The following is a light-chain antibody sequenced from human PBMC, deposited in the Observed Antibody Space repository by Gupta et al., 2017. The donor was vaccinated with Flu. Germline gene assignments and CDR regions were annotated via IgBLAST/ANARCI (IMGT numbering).Light chain of an antibody. V-gene: IGKV3-15*01. CDR1: QSVSSY. CDR3: QQDNNWPWT. Sequence: PAPLSVSPGERATLSCRASQSVSSYLAWYQQKPGQAPRLLIYGASTRATGISARFSGSGSGTEFTLTISSLQSEDFAVYYCQQDNNWPWTFGQGTKVEIK. J-gene: IGKJ2*01. CDR2: GAS.